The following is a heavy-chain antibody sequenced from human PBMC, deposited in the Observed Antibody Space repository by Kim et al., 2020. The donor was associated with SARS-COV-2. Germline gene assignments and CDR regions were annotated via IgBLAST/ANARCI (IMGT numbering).Heavy chain of an antibody. Sequence: PSLKGRVTISVDTSKNQFSLKLSSVTAADTAVYYCARVATHMVRGVIFDYWGQGTLVTVSS. CDR3: ARVATHMVRGVIFDY. D-gene: IGHD3-10*01. V-gene: IGHV4-39*07. J-gene: IGHJ4*02.